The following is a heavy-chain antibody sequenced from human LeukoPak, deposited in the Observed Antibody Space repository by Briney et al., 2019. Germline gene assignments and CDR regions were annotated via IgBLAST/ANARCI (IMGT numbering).Heavy chain of an antibody. D-gene: IGHD6-13*01. Sequence: GESLKISCKGSGYSFTSYWIGWVGQMPGKGLEWMGIIYPGDSDTRYSPSFQGQVTISADKSISTAYLQWSSLKASDTAMYYCARQHRMMYSSSWTDAFDIWGQGTMVTGSS. V-gene: IGHV5-51*01. CDR1: GYSFTSYW. CDR3: ARQHRMMYSSSWTDAFDI. J-gene: IGHJ3*02. CDR2: IYPGDSDT.